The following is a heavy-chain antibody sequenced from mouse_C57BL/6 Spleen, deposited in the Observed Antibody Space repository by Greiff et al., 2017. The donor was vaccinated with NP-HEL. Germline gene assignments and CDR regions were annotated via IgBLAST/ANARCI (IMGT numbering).Heavy chain of an antibody. J-gene: IGHJ2*01. V-gene: IGHV1-82*01. CDR3: ARGTPLGLDY. D-gene: IGHD6-1*01. Sequence: QVQLQQSGPELVKPGASVKISCKASGYAFSSSWMNWVKQRPGKGLEWIGRIYPGDGDTNYNGKFKGKATLTADKSSSTAYMQLSSLTSEDSAVYFCARGTPLGLDYWGQGTTLTVSS. CDR1: GYAFSSSW. CDR2: IYPGDGDT.